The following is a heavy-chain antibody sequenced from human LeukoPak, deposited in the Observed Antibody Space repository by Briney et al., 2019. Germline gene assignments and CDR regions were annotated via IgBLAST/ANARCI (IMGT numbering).Heavy chain of an antibody. CDR2: IYYSGST. J-gene: IGHJ5*02. D-gene: IGHD3-22*01. CDR1: GGSISSYY. Sequence: SETPSLTCIVSGGSISSYYWSWIRQPPGKGLEWIGYIYYSGSTNYNPSLKSRVTISVDTSKNQFSLKLSSVTAADTAVYYCARERTYYDSSGYSGWFDPWGQGTLVTVSS. V-gene: IGHV4-59*01. CDR3: ARERTYYDSSGYSGWFDP.